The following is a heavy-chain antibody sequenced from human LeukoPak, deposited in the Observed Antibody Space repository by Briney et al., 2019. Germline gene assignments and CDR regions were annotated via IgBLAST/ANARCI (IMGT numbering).Heavy chain of an antibody. CDR1: GYTFTSYG. D-gene: IGHD1-26*01. Sequence: GASVKVSCKASGYTFTSYGISWVRQAPGQGLEWMEWISAYNGNTNYAQKLQGRVTMTTDTSTSTAYMELRSLRSDDTAVYYCAREALYPSGSYPAEDDYWGQGTLVTVSS. CDR2: ISAYNGNT. J-gene: IGHJ4*02. V-gene: IGHV1-18*01. CDR3: AREALYPSGSYPAEDDY.